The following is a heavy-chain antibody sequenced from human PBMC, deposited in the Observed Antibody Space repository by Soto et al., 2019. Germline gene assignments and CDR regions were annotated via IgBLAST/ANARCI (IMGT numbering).Heavy chain of an antibody. CDR2: LSGTGIST. Sequence: EVHLLESGGGLVQPGGSLRLSCAASGFTFSGYAMNWVRQAPGKGLEWVSALSGTGISTYYADTVKGRFTISRDNSRNTLHLQMSSLIAEDTAVYYCATTYDSSGYDYWGQGTLVTVSS. J-gene: IGHJ4*02. V-gene: IGHV3-23*01. CDR3: ATTYDSSGYDY. D-gene: IGHD3-22*01. CDR1: GFTFSGYA.